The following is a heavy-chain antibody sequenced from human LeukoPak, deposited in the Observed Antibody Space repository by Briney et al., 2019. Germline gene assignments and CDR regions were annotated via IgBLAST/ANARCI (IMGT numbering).Heavy chain of an antibody. Sequence: SVKVSCKASGGTFISYAICWVRQAPGQGLDWMGGIIPIFGTANYAQKFQGRVTITADESTSTAYMELSSMRSEDTAVYSCARVLYGGSYYFDYWGQGPLVTVSS. CDR2: IIPIFGTA. CDR1: GGTFISYA. D-gene: IGHD4-23*01. V-gene: IGHV1-69*13. CDR3: ARVLYGGSYYFDY. J-gene: IGHJ4*02.